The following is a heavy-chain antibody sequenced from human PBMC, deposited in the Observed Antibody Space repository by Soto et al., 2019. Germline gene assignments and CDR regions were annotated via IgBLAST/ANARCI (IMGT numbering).Heavy chain of an antibody. Sequence: GGSLRLSCAASGFTFSSYWMSWVRQAPGKGLEWVANIKQDGSEKYYVDSVKGRFTISRDNAKNSLYLQMNSLRAEDTAVYYCATSTGGYYYGDAFDIWGQGTMVTVSS. J-gene: IGHJ3*02. CDR2: IKQDGSEK. D-gene: IGHD3-22*01. CDR1: GFTFSSYW. CDR3: ATSTGGYYYGDAFDI. V-gene: IGHV3-7*03.